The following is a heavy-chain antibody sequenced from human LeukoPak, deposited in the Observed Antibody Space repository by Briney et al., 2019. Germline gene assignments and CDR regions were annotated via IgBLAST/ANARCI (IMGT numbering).Heavy chain of an antibody. V-gene: IGHV3-48*03. CDR3: ATSGYYFDY. J-gene: IGHJ4*02. D-gene: IGHD3-22*01. Sequence: GGSLRLSCAASGFTFSSYEMNWVRQAPGKGPEWVSYISSSGSTVYYADSVKGRFTISRDNAKNSLYLQMHSLRAGDTAIYYCATSGYYFDYWGQGTLVTVSS. CDR1: GFTFSSYE. CDR2: ISSSGSTV.